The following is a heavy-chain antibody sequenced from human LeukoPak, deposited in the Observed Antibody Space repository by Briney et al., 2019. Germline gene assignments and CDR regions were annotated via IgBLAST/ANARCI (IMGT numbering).Heavy chain of an antibody. CDR3: ARLGGSPVPGRPYAYVFDI. Sequence: TLSLTCVVSGGSIRSGGYSWSWIRQPPGKGLEWIGHIYYTGSSYSNPSLQSRLTLSVDTSKSQFSLKLSSVTAADTAAYYCARLGGSPVPGRPYAYVFDIWGQGTMVTVSS. CDR1: GGSIRSGGYS. CDR2: IYYTGSS. D-gene: IGHD2-15*01. V-gene: IGHV4-30-2*03. J-gene: IGHJ3*02.